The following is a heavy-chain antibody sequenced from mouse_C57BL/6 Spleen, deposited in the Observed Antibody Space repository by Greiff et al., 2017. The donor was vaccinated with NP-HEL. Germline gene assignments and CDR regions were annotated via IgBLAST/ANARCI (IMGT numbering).Heavy chain of an antibody. CDR1: GFSLTIYG. CDR3: ARRGLGHYTMDY. CDR2: IWSGGST. V-gene: IGHV2-2*01. J-gene: IGHJ4*01. D-gene: IGHD4-1*01. Sequence: VHLVESGPGLAQPSQSLSITCTVSGFSLTIYGVHWVRQSPGKGLEWLGVIWSGGSTDYNAAFISRLSISKDNSKSQVFFKMNSLQADDRAIYYCARRGLGHYTMDYWGQGTSVTVSS.